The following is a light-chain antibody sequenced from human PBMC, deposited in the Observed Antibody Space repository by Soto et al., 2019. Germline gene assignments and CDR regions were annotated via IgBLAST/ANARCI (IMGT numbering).Light chain of an antibody. CDR1: QSVSSN. Sequence: EVVMTQSPATLSVSPGERATLSCSASQSVSSNLAWYQQKPGQAPRLLIYGASTRATGIPARFSGSGSGTEFTLTISSLQPDDFATYYCQQYNNWPPQITFGQGTRLAIK. CDR3: QQYNNWPPQIT. J-gene: IGKJ5*01. CDR2: GAS. V-gene: IGKV3-15*01.